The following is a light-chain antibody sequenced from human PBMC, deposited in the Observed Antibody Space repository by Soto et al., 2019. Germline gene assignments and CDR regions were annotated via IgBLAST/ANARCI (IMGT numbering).Light chain of an antibody. J-gene: IGKJ3*01. CDR1: QSVGSNY. CDR2: GAS. Sequence: EIVLTQSPGTLSLSPGERATLYCRASQSVGSNYLAWYQQKPGQAPRVLIYGASSSATGIQDRFSGSGSGADLTHTISRLEPEDFAVYYCQQYTTSPSTFGPATKVDIK. V-gene: IGKV3-20*01. CDR3: QQYTTSPST.